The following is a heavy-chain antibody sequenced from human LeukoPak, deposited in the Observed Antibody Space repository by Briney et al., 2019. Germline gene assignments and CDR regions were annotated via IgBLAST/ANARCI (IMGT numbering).Heavy chain of an antibody. V-gene: IGHV4-59*01. CDR1: GGSISSYY. Sequence: SETLSLTCTVSGGSISSYYWSWIRQPPGKGLEWIGYIYYSGSTNYNPSLKSRVTISVDTSKNQFSLKLSSVTAADTAVYYCARDSASYYDSSGIEVDAFDIWGQGTMVTVSS. J-gene: IGHJ3*02. CDR2: IYYSGST. CDR3: ARDSASYYDSSGIEVDAFDI. D-gene: IGHD3-22*01.